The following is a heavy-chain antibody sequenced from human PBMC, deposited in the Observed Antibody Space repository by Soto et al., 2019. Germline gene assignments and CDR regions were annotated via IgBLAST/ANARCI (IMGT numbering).Heavy chain of an antibody. CDR3: ATTTAVIVAQGPMDV. CDR1: GFKFIDYY. CDR2: VDPEDGET. Sequence: EVQLVQSGAEVKKPGATVKISCKVSGFKFIDYYLYWVQQAPGKALEWMGRVDPEDGETGYSEKFQGRLTITANTSKDIAHMELSGLRSEDTAVYFCATTTAVIVAQGPMDVWGQGTTVIVSS. J-gene: IGHJ6*02. V-gene: IGHV1-69-2*01. D-gene: IGHD2-21*01.